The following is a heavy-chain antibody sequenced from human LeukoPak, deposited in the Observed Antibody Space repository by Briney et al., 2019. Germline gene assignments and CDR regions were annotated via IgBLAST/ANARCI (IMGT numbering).Heavy chain of an antibody. J-gene: IGHJ6*03. CDR1: GGSISSHY. CDR3: ARSRGYSYGYGYYYYYYMDV. V-gene: IGHV4-59*11. D-gene: IGHD5-18*01. CDR2: IYYSGST. Sequence: SETLSLTCTVSGGSISSHYWSWIRQPPGKGLEWIGYIYYSGSTNYNPSLKSRVTISVDTSKNQFSLKLSSVTAADTAVYYCARSRGYSYGYGYYYYYYMDVWGKGATVTVSS.